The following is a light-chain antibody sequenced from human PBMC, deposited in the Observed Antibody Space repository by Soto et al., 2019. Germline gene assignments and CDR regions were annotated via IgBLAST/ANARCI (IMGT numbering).Light chain of an antibody. CDR3: CSYSGSNTIVV. V-gene: IGLV2-14*03. CDR1: SSDVGGYNF. Sequence: QSALTQPASVSGSPGKSITISCTGTSSDVGGYNFVSWYQQHPGKAPRLMIFDVNNRPSGVSTRFSGSKSGNTASQTISGLQAEDEAGYYCCSYSGSNTIVVFGGGTKVTVL. J-gene: IGLJ2*01. CDR2: DVN.